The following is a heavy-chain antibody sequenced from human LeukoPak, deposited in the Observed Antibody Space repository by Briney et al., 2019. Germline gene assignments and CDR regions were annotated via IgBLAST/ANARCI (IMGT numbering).Heavy chain of an antibody. V-gene: IGHV3-74*01. CDR3: TRDANHYGGMDV. Sequence: GGSLRLSCAASGFKFSDYSMNWVRQVPGKGLVWVSRIHSDGSTTDYADSVKGRFTITRDSAKNTLYLEMNSLRVEDTAVYYCTRDANHYGGMDVWGQGTTVTVSS. CDR2: IHSDGSTT. CDR1: GFKFSDYS. J-gene: IGHJ6*02.